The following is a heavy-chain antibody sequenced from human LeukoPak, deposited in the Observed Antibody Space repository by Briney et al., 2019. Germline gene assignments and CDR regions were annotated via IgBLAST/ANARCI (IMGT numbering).Heavy chain of an antibody. J-gene: IGHJ5*02. CDR3: ARDGSNWGHWFDP. D-gene: IGHD6-13*01. Sequence: SETLSLTCTVSSGSITSGGKSWSWIRQPPGKGLEWIGYIYYTGSTQYNPSLKSRVTMSLDKSKNQLSLKLMSVTAADTAVYYCARDGSNWGHWFDPWGQGTLVTVSS. V-gene: IGHV4-30-4*07. CDR1: SGSITSGGKS. CDR2: IYYTGST.